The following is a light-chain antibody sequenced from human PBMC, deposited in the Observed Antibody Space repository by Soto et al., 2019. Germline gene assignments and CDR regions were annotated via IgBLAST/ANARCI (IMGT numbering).Light chain of an antibody. J-gene: IGKJ1*01. CDR1: QSISVW. CDR3: QQYYSYSPT. CDR2: KAS. V-gene: IGKV1-5*03. Sequence: DIHMTQSPSTLSASVGDRVTITCRASQSISVWLAWYQQKAGKAPNLLIYKASRLESGVPSRFSGSGSETEFTLTISGLQPDDSATYYCQQYYSYSPTFGQGTKVDIK.